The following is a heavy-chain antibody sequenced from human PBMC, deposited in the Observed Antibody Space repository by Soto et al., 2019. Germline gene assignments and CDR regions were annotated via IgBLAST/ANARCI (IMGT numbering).Heavy chain of an antibody. Sequence: QVQLQESGPGLVKPSETLSLTCTVSGGSISSYYWSWIRQPPGKGLEWIGYIYYSGSTNYNPSLKSRVTISVDTSKNQFPLKLSSVTAADTAVYYCARQAFCSGGSCHQAMDVWGQGTTVTVSS. V-gene: IGHV4-59*08. CDR3: ARQAFCSGGSCHQAMDV. CDR2: IYYSGST. J-gene: IGHJ6*02. D-gene: IGHD2-15*01. CDR1: GGSISSYY.